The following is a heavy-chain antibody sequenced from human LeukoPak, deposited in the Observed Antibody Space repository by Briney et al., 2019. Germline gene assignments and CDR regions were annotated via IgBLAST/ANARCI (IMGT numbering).Heavy chain of an antibody. Sequence: ASVKVSCKTSGYTFTDYFIHWVRQAPGQGLEWMGWIHPNSGATKSAEKFQGRVTLTRATSITTVYMELSRLSSDDTAVYYCARDIVVVSDTRGFDYWGQGTLVTVSS. CDR2: IHPNSGAT. D-gene: IGHD2-21*01. CDR1: GYTFTDYF. V-gene: IGHV1-2*02. J-gene: IGHJ4*02. CDR3: ARDIVVVSDTRGFDY.